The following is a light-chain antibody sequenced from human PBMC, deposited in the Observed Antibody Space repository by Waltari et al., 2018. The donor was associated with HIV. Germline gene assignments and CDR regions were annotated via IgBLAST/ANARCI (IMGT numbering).Light chain of an antibody. CDR3: ESYTSTSVWV. Sequence: QSALTQPASVSGSPGQSNTISCTGSSSDAGGYNFVSWYQQHPGKAPRVLIYDVTTRPSGVADRFSGSRSGDTASLTISGVQPEEEADYYCESYTSTSVWVFGGGTRLTVL. J-gene: IGLJ3*02. V-gene: IGLV2-14*03. CDR2: DVT. CDR1: SSDAGGYNF.